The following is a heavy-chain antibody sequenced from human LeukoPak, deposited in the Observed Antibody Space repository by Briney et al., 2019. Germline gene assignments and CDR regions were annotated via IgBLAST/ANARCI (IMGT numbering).Heavy chain of an antibody. Sequence: GGSLRLSCAASGFTFGSYWMSWVRQAPGKGLEWVANIKQDGSEKYYVDSVKGRFTISRDNAKNSLYLQMNSLRVEDTAVYYCARGRGGGYYFDYWGQGTLVTVSS. CDR3: ARGRGGGYYFDY. CDR1: GFTFGSYW. V-gene: IGHV3-7*01. J-gene: IGHJ4*02. CDR2: IKQDGSEK. D-gene: IGHD3-16*01.